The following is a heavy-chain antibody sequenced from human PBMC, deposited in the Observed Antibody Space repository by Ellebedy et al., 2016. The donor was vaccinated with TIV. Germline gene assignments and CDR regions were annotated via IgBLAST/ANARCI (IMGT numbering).Heavy chain of an antibody. CDR3: ARGHLLYYDSSGFDY. D-gene: IGHD3-22*01. V-gene: IGHV3-33*01. CDR2: IWYDGSNK. J-gene: IGHJ4*02. Sequence: PGGSLRLSCAASGFTFSSYGMHWVRQAPGKGLEWVAVIWYDGSNKYFADSVKGRFTISRDNSKNTLYLQMNSLRAEGTAVYYCARGHLLYYDSSGFDYWGQGTLVTVSS. CDR1: GFTFSSYG.